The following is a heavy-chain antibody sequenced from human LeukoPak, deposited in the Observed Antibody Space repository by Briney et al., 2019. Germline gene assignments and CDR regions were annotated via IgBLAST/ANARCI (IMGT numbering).Heavy chain of an antibody. Sequence: PSETLSLTCTVSGGSISTYYWSWIRQPPGKGLEWIGSIDYSGSTNYNPSLRSRVTISEDTSKNQFSLKLTSVIAADTAVYYCARDRPLYGMDVWGQGTTVTVSS. CDR3: ARDRPLYGMDV. J-gene: IGHJ6*02. D-gene: IGHD6-6*01. V-gene: IGHV4-59*01. CDR1: GGSISTYY. CDR2: IDYSGST.